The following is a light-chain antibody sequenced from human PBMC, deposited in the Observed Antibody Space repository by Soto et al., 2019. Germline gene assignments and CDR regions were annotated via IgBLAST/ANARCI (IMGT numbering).Light chain of an antibody. CDR1: NIGGKS. CDR3: QVWDRSSDHPV. Sequence: SYELTQPPSVSVAPGEAARITCGGTNIGGKSVHWYQQKPGQAPVLVIHYDTDRPSGIPERFSGSSSGNTATLTIRRVEVGDEADYYCQVWDRSSDHPVFGGGTKLTFL. J-gene: IGLJ2*01. V-gene: IGLV3-21*04. CDR2: YDT.